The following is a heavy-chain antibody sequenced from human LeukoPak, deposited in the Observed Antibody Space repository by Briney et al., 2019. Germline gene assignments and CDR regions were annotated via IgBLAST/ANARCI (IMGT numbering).Heavy chain of an antibody. Sequence: ASVKVSCKASGYTFTGYYMHWVRQAPGQGLEWMGWINPNSGGTNYAQKFQGRVTMTRDTSISTAYMELSRLRSDDTAVYYCARGGIVGAAYNWFDPWGQGTLVTVSS. CDR3: ARGGIVGAAYNWFDP. J-gene: IGHJ5*02. D-gene: IGHD1-26*01. V-gene: IGHV1-2*02. CDR1: GYTFTGYY. CDR2: INPNSGGT.